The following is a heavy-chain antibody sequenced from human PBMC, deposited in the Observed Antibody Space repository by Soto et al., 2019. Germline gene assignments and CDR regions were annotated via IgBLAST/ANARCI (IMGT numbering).Heavy chain of an antibody. CDR2: INPGGGRT. CDR1: GYIFSSNC. CDR3: ARDVSGPGATYVMDV. J-gene: IGHJ6*02. D-gene: IGHD2-2*01. V-gene: IGHV1-46*01. Sequence: SVKVSCRASGYIFSSNCIYWVRQAPVQGLQWMGIINPGGGRTAYAQKFQGRVTLTRDMSTSTVYMELTSLTYDDTAVYYCARDVSGPGATYVMDVWGQGTTVTVSS.